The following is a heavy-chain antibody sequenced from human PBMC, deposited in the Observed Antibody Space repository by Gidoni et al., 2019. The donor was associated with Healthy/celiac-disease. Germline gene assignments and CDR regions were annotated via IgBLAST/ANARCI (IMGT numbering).Heavy chain of an antibody. D-gene: IGHD3-22*01. J-gene: IGHJ5*02. Sequence: QRQLQESGPGLVKPSETLSLTCTVSGGSISSSSYYWGWIRQPPGKGLEWIGSLYSSGSTYYNPSLKSLVTISVDTSKTHFSLKLSSVTAADTAVYYCARTYYYDSSGYPLGWFDPWGQGTLVTVSS. CDR3: ARTYYYDSSGYPLGWFDP. CDR2: LYSSGST. V-gene: IGHV4-39*01. CDR1: GGSISSSSYY.